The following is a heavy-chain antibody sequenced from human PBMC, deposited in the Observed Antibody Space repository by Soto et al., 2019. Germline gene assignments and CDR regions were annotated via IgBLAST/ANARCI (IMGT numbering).Heavy chain of an antibody. Sequence: VKVSCKASGYTFTSYYMHWVRQAPGQGLEWMGIINPSGGSTSYAQKFQGRVTMTRDTSTSTVYMELSSLRSEDTAVYYCARRGWFGELDYYYMDVWGKGTTVTVSS. CDR1: GYTFTSYY. CDR2: INPSGGST. CDR3: ARRGWFGELDYYYMDV. V-gene: IGHV1-46*03. D-gene: IGHD3-10*01. J-gene: IGHJ6*03.